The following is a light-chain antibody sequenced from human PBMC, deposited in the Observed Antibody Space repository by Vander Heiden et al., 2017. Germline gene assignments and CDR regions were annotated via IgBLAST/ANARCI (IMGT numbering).Light chain of an antibody. CDR2: EHN. Sequence: SFSLTQAPPLPVAPGQTATFSGGANNILTTSLHCYHQNPGQPPLPAVFEHNVRPLGSPERVSGSNSRNTATLTISRVEAGDEADDYCHLWDDSADHPQVVFGGGTKLTVL. J-gene: IGLJ2*01. V-gene: IGLV3-21*02. CDR3: HLWDDSADHPQVV. CDR1: NILTTS.